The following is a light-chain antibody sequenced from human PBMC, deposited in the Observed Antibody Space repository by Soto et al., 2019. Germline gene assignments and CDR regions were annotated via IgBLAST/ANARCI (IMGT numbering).Light chain of an antibody. CDR2: GNS. CDR3: QSYDSSRSGYV. Sequence: QSVLTQPPSVSVAPGQRVTISCTGSSSTIGAGYDVHWYQQLPGTAPKLLIYGNSNRPSGVPDRFSGSKSGTSASLAITGLQAEDEADYYCQSYDSSRSGYVFGTGTKVTVL. J-gene: IGLJ1*01. V-gene: IGLV1-40*01. CDR1: SSTIGAGYD.